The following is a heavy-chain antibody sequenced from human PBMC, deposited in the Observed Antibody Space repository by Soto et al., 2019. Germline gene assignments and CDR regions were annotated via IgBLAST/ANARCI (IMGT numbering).Heavy chain of an antibody. CDR3: ARSPPGGYHYYYGMDV. CDR2: IGTAGDT. J-gene: IGHJ6*02. Sequence: EVQLVESGGGLVQPGGSLRLSCAASGFTFSSYDMQWVRQATGKGLEWVSAIGTAGDTYYPGSVKGRFTISRENAKNSLYLQMNSLRAGAPAVYSCARSPPGGYHYYYGMDVWGQGTTVTVSS. CDR1: GFTFSSYD. V-gene: IGHV3-13*04. D-gene: IGHD3-22*01.